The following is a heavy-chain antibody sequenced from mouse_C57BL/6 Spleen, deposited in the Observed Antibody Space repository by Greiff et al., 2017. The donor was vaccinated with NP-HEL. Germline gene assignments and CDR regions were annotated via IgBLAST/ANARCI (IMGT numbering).Heavy chain of an antibody. D-gene: IGHD1-1*01. CDR3: TTYGSGLYYFDY. Sequence: VHVKQSGTVLARPGASVKMSCKTSGYTFTSYWMHWVKQRPGQGLEWIGAIYPGNSDTSYNQKFKGKAKLTAVTSASTAYMELSSLTNEDSAVYYCTTYGSGLYYFDYWGQGTTLTVSS. CDR2: IYPGNSDT. CDR1: GYTFTSYW. J-gene: IGHJ2*01. V-gene: IGHV1-5*01.